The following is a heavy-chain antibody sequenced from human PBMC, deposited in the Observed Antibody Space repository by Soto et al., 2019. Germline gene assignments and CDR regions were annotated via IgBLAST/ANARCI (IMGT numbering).Heavy chain of an antibody. V-gene: IGHV4-34*01. CDR1: GGSFSGYY. Sequence: SETLSLTCAVYGGSFSGYYWSWIRQPPGKGLEWIGEINHSGSTNYNPSLKSRVTISVDTSKNQFSLKLSSVTAADTAVYYCARSDGLRYFHWSNRHIDYWGQGTLVTVSS. CDR2: INHSGST. CDR3: ARSDGLRYFHWSNRHIDY. D-gene: IGHD3-9*01. J-gene: IGHJ4*02.